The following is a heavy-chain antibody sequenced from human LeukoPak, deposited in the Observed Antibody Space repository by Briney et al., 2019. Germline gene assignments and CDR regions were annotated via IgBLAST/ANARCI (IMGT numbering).Heavy chain of an antibody. V-gene: IGHV3-7*01. Sequence: GGSLRLSCAAPEFTFSSYWMSWVRQAPGKGLEWVANIKGDGSEKHYVDSVKGRFTISRDNSKNTLYLQMNSLRAEDTAVYYCARDSSGWYDAFAYWGQGTLVTVSS. CDR2: IKGDGSEK. CDR3: ARDSSGWYDAFAY. CDR1: EFTFSSYW. D-gene: IGHD6-19*01. J-gene: IGHJ4*02.